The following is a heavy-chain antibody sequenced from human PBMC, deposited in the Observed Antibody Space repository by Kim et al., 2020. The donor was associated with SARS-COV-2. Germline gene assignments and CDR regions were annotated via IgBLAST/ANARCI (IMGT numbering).Heavy chain of an antibody. CDR2: ISWNSGSI. Sequence: GGSLRLSCAASGFTFDAYAMHWVRQAPGKGLEWVSGISWNSGSIGYADSVKGRFTISRDNAKNSLYLQMNSLRAENTALYYCAKTSSSGWYWVRFFDYWGQGTLVTVSS. D-gene: IGHD6-19*01. J-gene: IGHJ4*02. V-gene: IGHV3-9*01. CDR1: GFTFDAYA. CDR3: AKTSSSGWYWVRFFDY.